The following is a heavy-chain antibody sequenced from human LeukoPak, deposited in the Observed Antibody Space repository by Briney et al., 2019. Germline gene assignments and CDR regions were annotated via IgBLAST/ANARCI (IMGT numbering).Heavy chain of an antibody. CDR2: IYPGDSDT. D-gene: IGHD3-22*01. V-gene: IGHV5-51*01. J-gene: IGHJ4*02. CDR3: ARQFRDSSGYYSYYFDY. Sequence: GESLKLSCQGSGSSFTTYWIGWVRQLPGRGLEWMGIIYPGDSDTRYSPSFQGQVTISADKSISTAYLQWSSLKASDTAMYYCARQFRDSSGYYSYYFDYWGQGTLVTVSS. CDR1: GSSFTTYW.